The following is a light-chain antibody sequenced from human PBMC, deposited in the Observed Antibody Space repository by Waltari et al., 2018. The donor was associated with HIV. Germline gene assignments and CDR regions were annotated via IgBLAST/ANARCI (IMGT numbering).Light chain of an antibody. CDR1: PSISSY. CDR2: AAS. J-gene: IGKJ4*01. Sequence: QMTQSPSSLSASVGDRGTITCRASPSISSYLNWYQQKSGKAHKLLIYAASSLPRGVPAKVSVSVSATYFSLTISSLPPEDFTTYYCQHSYSTPETVGGGTKVEIK. V-gene: IGKV1-39*01. CDR3: QHSYSTPET.